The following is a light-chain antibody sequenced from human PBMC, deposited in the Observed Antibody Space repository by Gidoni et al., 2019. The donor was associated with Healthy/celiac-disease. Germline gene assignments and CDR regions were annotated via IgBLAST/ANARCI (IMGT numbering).Light chain of an antibody. CDR3: SSYTSSSTGV. CDR1: SSDVGGYNY. Sequence: QSALTQPASVSGSPGQPITISCTGTSSDVGGYNYVSWDQQHPGKAPKLIIYDVSNRPSGVSNRFSGSKSGNTASLTISGLQAEDEADYYCSSYTSSSTGVFGTGTKVTVL. CDR2: DVS. J-gene: IGLJ1*01. V-gene: IGLV2-14*01.